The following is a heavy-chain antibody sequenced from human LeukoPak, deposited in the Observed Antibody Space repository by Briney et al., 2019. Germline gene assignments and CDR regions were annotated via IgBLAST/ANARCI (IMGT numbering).Heavy chain of an antibody. D-gene: IGHD4-17*01. J-gene: IGHJ6*02. CDR3: ARGEVDDYGDYYYYYGMDV. CDR2: KKQDGSEK. Sequence: GGSLRLSFAASGFTFISYWMTWFRQAPGKGLEGVPNKKQDGSEKYYVDSVKGRFTISRDNAKNSLYLQMNSLRAEDTAVYYCARGEVDDYGDYYYYYGMDVWGQGTTVTVSS. CDR1: GFTFISYW. V-gene: IGHV3-7*01.